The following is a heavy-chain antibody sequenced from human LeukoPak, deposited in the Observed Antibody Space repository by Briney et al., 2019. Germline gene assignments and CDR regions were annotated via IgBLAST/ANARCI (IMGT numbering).Heavy chain of an antibody. Sequence: PGGSLRLSCAASGFTFDDYAMHWVRQAPGKGLEWVSGINWNSGTIGYADSVKGRFTISRDNAMNSLYLQMNSLRAEDTAVYYCAINGFSSGWYEPYYFDNWGQGTLVTVSS. V-gene: IGHV3-9*01. CDR3: AINGFSSGWYEPYYFDN. J-gene: IGHJ4*02. CDR1: GFTFDDYA. CDR2: INWNSGTI. D-gene: IGHD6-19*01.